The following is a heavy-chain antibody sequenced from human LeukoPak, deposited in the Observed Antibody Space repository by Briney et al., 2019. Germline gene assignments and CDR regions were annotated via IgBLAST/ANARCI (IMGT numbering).Heavy chain of an antibody. J-gene: IGHJ4*02. D-gene: IGHD2-21*01. Sequence: PSETLSLTCTVSGGSISSYYWSWIRQPPGKGLEWIGYIYYSGSTNYNPSLKSRVTISVDKSKSHFSLKVTSVTAADTAIYYCARVVGNTNFDSWGQGALVTVSS. CDR2: IYYSGST. CDR1: GGSISSYY. CDR3: ARVVGNTNFDS. V-gene: IGHV4-59*12.